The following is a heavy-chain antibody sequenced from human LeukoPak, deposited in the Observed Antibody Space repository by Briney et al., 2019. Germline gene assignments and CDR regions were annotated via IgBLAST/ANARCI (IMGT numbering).Heavy chain of an antibody. CDR1: GFTFSDYY. CDR3: ARGPSEYSGSYYYYYMDV. V-gene: IGHV3-11*01. Sequence: GGSLRLSCAASGFTFSDYYMSWIRHAPGKGLEWVSYISSSGSTIYYADSVKGRFTISRDNAKNSLYLQMNGLRAEDTAVYYCARGPSEYSGSYYYYYMDVWGKGTTVTISS. J-gene: IGHJ6*03. D-gene: IGHD1-26*01. CDR2: ISSSGSTI.